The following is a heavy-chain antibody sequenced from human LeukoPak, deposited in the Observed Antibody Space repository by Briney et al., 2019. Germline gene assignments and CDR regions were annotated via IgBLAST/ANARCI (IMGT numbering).Heavy chain of an antibody. V-gene: IGHV4-59*08. J-gene: IGHJ4*02. CDR1: GGTISSYY. Sequence: PSETLSLTCTVSGGTISSYYWNWIRQPPGKGLEWIGYIHYSWSTKYNPSLKSRVTISVDTSKNQFSLKLSSVTAADTAVYYCARWYSSGWAFDYWGQGTLVTVCS. D-gene: IGHD6-19*01. CDR2: IHYSWST. CDR3: ARWYSSGWAFDY.